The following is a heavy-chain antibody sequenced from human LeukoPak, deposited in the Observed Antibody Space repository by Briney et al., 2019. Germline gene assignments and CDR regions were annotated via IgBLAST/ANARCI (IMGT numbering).Heavy chain of an antibody. CDR3: AKRGVVIRVFLVGFHKEAYCFDS. V-gene: IGHV3-23*01. Sequence: GGSLRLSCAVSGITLSNYDMSWVRQAPGKGLEWVAGLSGSGGGTNYADSVQGRFTISRDNPKNTLYLQMNSLRAEDTAVYFCAKRGVVIRVFLVGFHKEAYCFDSWGQGALVTVSS. CDR2: LSGSGGGT. D-gene: IGHD3-10*01. CDR1: GITLSNYD. J-gene: IGHJ4*02.